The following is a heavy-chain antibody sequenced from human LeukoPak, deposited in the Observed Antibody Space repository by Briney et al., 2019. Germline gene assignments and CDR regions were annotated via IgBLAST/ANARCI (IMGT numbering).Heavy chain of an antibody. CDR1: GFTFRSYA. Sequence: GGSLRLSCAASGFTFRSYAMSWVRQAPGKGLEWVATISNSGGNTYYADSVKGRFTISRDNSKNTLYLQINSLRAEDTALYYCAKDPVMTGGAWDVWGQGTMVTVSS. CDR3: AKDPVMTGGAWDV. V-gene: IGHV3-23*01. CDR2: ISNSGGNT. J-gene: IGHJ3*01. D-gene: IGHD3-16*01.